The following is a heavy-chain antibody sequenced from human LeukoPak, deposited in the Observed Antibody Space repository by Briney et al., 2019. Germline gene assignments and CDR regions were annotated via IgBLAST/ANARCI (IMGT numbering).Heavy chain of an antibody. D-gene: IGHD6-13*01. Sequence: GGSLRLSCAASGFTLSSYRMNWVRQAPGKGLEWVSSISSSSSYIYYADSVKGRFTISRDNAKNSLYLQMNSLRAEDTAVYYCARDLGGIAAAVLAYWGQGTLVTVSS. V-gene: IGHV3-21*06. CDR3: ARDLGGIAAAVLAY. CDR1: GFTLSSYR. CDR2: ISSSSSYI. J-gene: IGHJ4*02.